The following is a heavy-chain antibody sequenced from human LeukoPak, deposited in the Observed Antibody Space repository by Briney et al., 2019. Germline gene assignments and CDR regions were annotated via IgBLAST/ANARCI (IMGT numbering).Heavy chain of an antibody. CDR2: IYSSGST. Sequence: GGSLRLSCAASGFTVSSNYMTWVRQAPGKWLEWVSLIYSSGSTAYADPVKGRFTISRDNSKNTLYLQMNSLRAEDSAVYYCARGMAIAATPHYWGQGTLVTVSS. D-gene: IGHD2-15*01. V-gene: IGHV3-53*01. CDR1: GFTVSSNY. CDR3: ARGMAIAATPHY. J-gene: IGHJ4*02.